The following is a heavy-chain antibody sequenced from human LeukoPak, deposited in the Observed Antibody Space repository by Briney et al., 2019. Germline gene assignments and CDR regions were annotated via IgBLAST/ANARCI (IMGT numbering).Heavy chain of an antibody. CDR1: GYTFTGYY. V-gene: IGHV1-2*02. D-gene: IGHD4-17*01. Sequence: VASVKVSCKASGYTFTGYYMHWVRQAPGQGLEWMGWINPNSGGTNYAQKFQGRVTMSRDTSISTAYMELSRLRSDDTAVYYCARDGGYGDYVNWFDPWGQGTLVTVSS. J-gene: IGHJ5*02. CDR3: ARDGGYGDYVNWFDP. CDR2: INPNSGGT.